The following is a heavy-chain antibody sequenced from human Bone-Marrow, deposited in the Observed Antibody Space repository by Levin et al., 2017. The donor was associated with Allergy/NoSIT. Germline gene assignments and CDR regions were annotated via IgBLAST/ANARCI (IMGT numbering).Heavy chain of an antibody. V-gene: IGHV3-11*01. J-gene: IGHJ4*02. Sequence: LSLTCAASGFTFSDYYMSWIRQAPGKGLEWVSYISSSGSTIYYADSVKGRFTISRDNAKNSLYLQMNSLRAEDTAVYYCARDRSGSSSDYWGQGTLVTVSS. CDR2: ISSSGSTI. CDR3: ARDRSGSSSDY. CDR1: GFTFSDYY. D-gene: IGHD6-6*01.